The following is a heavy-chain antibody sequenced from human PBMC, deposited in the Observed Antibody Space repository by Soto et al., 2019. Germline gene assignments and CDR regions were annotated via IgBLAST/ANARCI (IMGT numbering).Heavy chain of an antibody. J-gene: IGHJ6*02. Sequence: QVHLVQSGAEVKKPGSSVKVSCKASGDSTSSYPLSWVRQSPGQGLEWMGQIVPMFGTTNYAPKFHGRVTITADKSTSPAYMALTSLTSDDTAIYYCASINTGEYYYYGMEVWGQGTTVTVS. CDR2: IVPMFGTT. V-gene: IGHV1-69*06. D-gene: IGHD7-27*01. CDR3: ASINTGEYYYYGMEV. CDR1: GDSTSSYP.